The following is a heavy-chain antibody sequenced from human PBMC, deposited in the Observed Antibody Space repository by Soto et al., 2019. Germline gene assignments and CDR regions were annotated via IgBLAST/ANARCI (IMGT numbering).Heavy chain of an antibody. Sequence: SETLSLTCTVSGGSISSSSYYWGWIRQPPGKGLEWIGSIYYSGSTHYNPSLKSPVTISVDTSKNQFSLNLSSVTATDTAVYYCARHLRRQLGYCSGGSCYSRPYFDYWGQGTLVTVSS. J-gene: IGHJ4*02. D-gene: IGHD2-15*01. V-gene: IGHV4-39*01. CDR2: IYYSGST. CDR3: ARHLRRQLGYCSGGSCYSRPYFDY. CDR1: GGSISSSSYY.